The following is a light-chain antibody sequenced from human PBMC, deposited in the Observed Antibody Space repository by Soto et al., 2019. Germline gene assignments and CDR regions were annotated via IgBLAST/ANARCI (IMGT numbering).Light chain of an antibody. V-gene: IGLV2-14*01. J-gene: IGLJ1*01. CDR2: DVS. CDR3: SSYTSSSTLYV. CDR1: SSDAGGYNY. Sequence: QSALTQPASVSGSPGQSITISCTGTSSDAGGYNYVSWYQQHPGKAPKLMIYDVSNRPSGVSNRFSGSKSGNTASLTISGLQAEDEAKYYCSSYTSSSTLYVFGSGTKVPVL.